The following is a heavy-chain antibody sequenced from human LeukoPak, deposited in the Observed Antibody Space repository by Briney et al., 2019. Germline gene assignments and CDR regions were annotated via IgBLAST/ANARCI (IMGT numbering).Heavy chain of an antibody. D-gene: IGHD5-18*01. Sequence: KPSGTLSLTCAVSGGSISSSNWWSWVRQPPGKGLEWIGEIYHSGSTNYNPSLKSRVTISVDKSKNRFSLKLSSVTAAETAVYYCARVMSGYKDGPMEYYYHYMDVWGKGTTVTVSS. J-gene: IGHJ6*03. V-gene: IGHV4-4*02. CDR2: IYHSGST. CDR3: ARVMSGYKDGPMEYYYHYMDV. CDR1: GGSISSSNW.